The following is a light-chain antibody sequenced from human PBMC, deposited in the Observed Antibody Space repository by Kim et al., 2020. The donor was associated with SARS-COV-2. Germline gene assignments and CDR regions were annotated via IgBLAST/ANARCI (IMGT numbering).Light chain of an antibody. Sequence: QSVLTQPPPVSGAPGQRVTISCTGSSSNIGAGFDVHWYQQFPGAAPRRLVFANTYRSSGVPGRFSGSKSGSSGSLAITGLQAEDEADYYCQSYDISLKSWVFGGGTKLTVL. J-gene: IGLJ3*02. CDR3: QSYDISLKSWV. CDR2: ANT. CDR1: SSNIGAGFD. V-gene: IGLV1-40*01.